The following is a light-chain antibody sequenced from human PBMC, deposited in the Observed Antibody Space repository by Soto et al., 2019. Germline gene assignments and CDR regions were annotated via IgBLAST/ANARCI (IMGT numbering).Light chain of an antibody. Sequence: QSVLTQPASVSGSPGQSITISCTGTSSGVGGYNYVSWYQQHPGKAPKLMIYEVSNRPSGVSNRFSGSKSGNTASLTISGLQAEDEADYYCSSYTTTNTYVFGTGTKGTVL. J-gene: IGLJ1*01. CDR3: SSYTTTNTYV. CDR2: EVS. V-gene: IGLV2-14*01. CDR1: SSGVGGYNY.